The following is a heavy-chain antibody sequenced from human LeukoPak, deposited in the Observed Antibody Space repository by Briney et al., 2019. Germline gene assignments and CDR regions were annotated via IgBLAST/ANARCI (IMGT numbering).Heavy chain of an antibody. CDR2: MRRGSDVK. Sequence: PGGSLRLSCAGSGFTFSDYYMAWIRQAPGKGLQRISYMRRGSDVKTYADSVKGRFTISRDNDKNLLYLQMNSLTAEDTAIYYCAREVGGSRAFDVWGQGTMVTVSS. CDR3: AREVGGSRAFDV. J-gene: IGHJ3*01. CDR1: GFTFSDYY. V-gene: IGHV3-11*05. D-gene: IGHD6-13*01.